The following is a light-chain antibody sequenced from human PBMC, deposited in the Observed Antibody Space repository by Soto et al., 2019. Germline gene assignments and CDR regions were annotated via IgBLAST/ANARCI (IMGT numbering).Light chain of an antibody. V-gene: IGKV1-39*01. J-gene: IGKJ2*03. CDR1: QSIRTY. Sequence: DIQVTQSPSSLSASVGDRVTITCRASQSIRTYLNWYQQRPGKPPKRLIHTASPVQSGVPSRFSGSGSGTDFTLTISSLQPEDFATYYCQETDSTLNSFGQGTKLEIK. CDR3: QETDSTLNS. CDR2: TAS.